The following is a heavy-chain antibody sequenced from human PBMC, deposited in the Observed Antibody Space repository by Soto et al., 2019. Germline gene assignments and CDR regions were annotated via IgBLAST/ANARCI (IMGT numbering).Heavy chain of an antibody. Sequence: QVPXVQSGPEVXEPGSSVKLTCKVSGGIFNTYAISWLRQAPGXGLEXMGGIIPIFGTPNYAQRFQGRVTXXXXEXXXXXXXXXXXXXXXXXXVYYCARDRDYYGSGNYYNRIDFWGQGTLVSVXS. J-gene: IGHJ4*02. CDR1: GGIFNTYA. CDR3: ARDRDYYGSGNYYNRIDF. D-gene: IGHD3-10*01. CDR2: IIPIFGTP. V-gene: IGHV1-69*01.